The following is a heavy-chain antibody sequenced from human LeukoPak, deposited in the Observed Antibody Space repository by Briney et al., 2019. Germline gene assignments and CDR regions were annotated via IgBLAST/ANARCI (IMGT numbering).Heavy chain of an antibody. Sequence: PGGSLRLSXAASGFLFSRYWMSWVRQAPGKGLEWMANIKEDGSEKYYVESMKGRFTISRDNVKNSLYLQINSLRAEDTAVYYCARDSFETDIDYWGQGTLVTVSS. J-gene: IGHJ4*02. D-gene: IGHD1-14*01. CDR2: IKEDGSEK. V-gene: IGHV3-7*01. CDR3: ARDSFETDIDY. CDR1: GFLFSRYW.